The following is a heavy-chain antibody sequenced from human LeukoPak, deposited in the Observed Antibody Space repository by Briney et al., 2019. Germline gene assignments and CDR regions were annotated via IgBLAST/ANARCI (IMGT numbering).Heavy chain of an antibody. J-gene: IGHJ5*02. CDR3: ARSRDCSGGSCKWRWFDP. D-gene: IGHD2-15*01. CDR2: ISYDGSNK. CDR1: GFTFSSYA. V-gene: IGHV3-30-3*01. Sequence: AGGSLRFSGAASGFTFSSYAMHWVRQAPGKGLEWVAVISYDGSNKYYADSVKGRFTISRDNSKNTLYLQMNSLRAEDTAVYYCARSRDCSGGSCKWRWFDPRGQGTLVTVSS.